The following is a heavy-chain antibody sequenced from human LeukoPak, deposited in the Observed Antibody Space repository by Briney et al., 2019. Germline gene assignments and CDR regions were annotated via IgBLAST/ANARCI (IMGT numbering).Heavy chain of an antibody. CDR1: NGSISSSRYF. V-gene: IGHV4-39*07. D-gene: IGHD6-13*01. CDR3: ARDRSSSWYKDFDY. Sequence: SETLSLTCSVSNGSISSSRYFWGWIRQPPGKGLEWIGSIDYSGSTYYNPSLKSRVTISVGTSKNHFSLDLSSVTAADTAVYYCARDRSSSWYKDFDYWGQGTLVTVSS. J-gene: IGHJ4*02. CDR2: IDYSGST.